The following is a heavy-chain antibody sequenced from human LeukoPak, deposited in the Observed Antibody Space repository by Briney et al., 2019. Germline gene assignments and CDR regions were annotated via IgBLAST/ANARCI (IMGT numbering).Heavy chain of an antibody. CDR1: GGSSSGYY. V-gene: IGHV4-34*01. CDR2: INHSGST. CDR3: ARPPSGRLLLNY. J-gene: IGHJ4*02. D-gene: IGHD2-21*02. Sequence: SETLSLTCAVYGGSSSGYYWSWIRQPPGKGLEWIGEINHSGSTNYNPSLKSRVTISVDTSKNQFSLKLSSVTAADTAVYYCARPPSGRLLLNYWGQGTLVTVSS.